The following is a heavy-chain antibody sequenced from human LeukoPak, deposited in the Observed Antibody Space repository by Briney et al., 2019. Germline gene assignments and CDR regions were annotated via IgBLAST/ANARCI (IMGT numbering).Heavy chain of an antibody. Sequence: SVKVSCKASGGTFSNLAISWVRQAPGQGLEWMGRIIPTTGLANYAQKFQGRVTITADKSTSTAYMELSCLRSEDTAVYYCARAPPRLDGYILYYWGQGTLVTVSS. CDR3: ARAPPRLDGYILYY. CDR1: GGTFSNLA. CDR2: IIPTTGLA. J-gene: IGHJ4*02. D-gene: IGHD5-24*01. V-gene: IGHV1-69*04.